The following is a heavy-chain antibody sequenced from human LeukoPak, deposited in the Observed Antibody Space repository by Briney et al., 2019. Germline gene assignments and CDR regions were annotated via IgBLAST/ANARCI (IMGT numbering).Heavy chain of an antibody. CDR1: GGSFSAYY. V-gene: IGHV4-34*01. D-gene: IGHD3-10*01. J-gene: IGHJ6*03. Sequence: SETLSLTCAVYGGSFSAYYWSWIRQPPGKGLEWIGEINHSGSTNYSPSLKSRVTISVDTSKNQFSLKLTSVTAADTAVYYCARERGDGCRGFYYYYMDVWGRGTTVTVSS. CDR3: ARERGDGCRGFYYYYMDV. CDR2: INHSGST.